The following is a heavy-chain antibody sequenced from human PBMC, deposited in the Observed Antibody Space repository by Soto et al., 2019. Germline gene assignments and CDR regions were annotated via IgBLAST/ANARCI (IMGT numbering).Heavy chain of an antibody. CDR3: ARDGDSSGWTPDY. CDR2: INAGNGNT. CDR1: GYTFTSYA. D-gene: IGHD6-19*01. J-gene: IGHJ4*02. V-gene: IGHV1-3*01. Sequence: DSVKVSCKASGYTFTSYAMHWVRQAPGQRLEWMGWINAGNGNTKYSQKFQGRVTITRDTSASTAYMELSSLRSEDTAVYYCARDGDSSGWTPDYWGQGTLVTVS.